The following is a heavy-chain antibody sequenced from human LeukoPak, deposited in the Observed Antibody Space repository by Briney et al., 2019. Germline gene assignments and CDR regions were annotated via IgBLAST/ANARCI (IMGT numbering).Heavy chain of an antibody. CDR3: AKSSTAAGLDY. J-gene: IGHJ4*02. CDR2: ISYDGSNK. CDR1: GFTFSSYG. D-gene: IGHD2-15*01. Sequence: AGGSLRLSCAASGFTFSSYGMHWVRQAPGKGLEWVAVISYDGSNKYYADSVKGRFTISRDNSKNTLYLQMNSLRAEDTAVYYCAKSSTAAGLDYWGQGTLVTVSS. V-gene: IGHV3-30*18.